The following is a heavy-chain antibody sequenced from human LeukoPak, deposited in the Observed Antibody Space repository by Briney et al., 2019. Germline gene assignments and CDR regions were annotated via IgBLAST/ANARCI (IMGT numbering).Heavy chain of an antibody. V-gene: IGHV4-31*03. D-gene: IGHD3-3*01. Sequence: SETLSLTCTVSGGSISSGGYYWSWIRQHPGKGLEWIGYIYYSGSTYYNPSLKSRATITVDTTMNQFLLKLSSVAAADTDVYYCASWYDFWIEPLPKRIAFDIWGQGTMVTVSS. CDR2: IYYSGST. CDR3: ASWYDFWIEPLPKRIAFDI. J-gene: IGHJ3*02. CDR1: GGSISSGGYY.